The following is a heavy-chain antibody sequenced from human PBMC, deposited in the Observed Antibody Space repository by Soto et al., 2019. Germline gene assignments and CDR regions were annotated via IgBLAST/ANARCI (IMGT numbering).Heavy chain of an antibody. Sequence: SETLSLTCTVSGGSISSSTYYWRWIRQPPGRGLEWIGFIYNSGNTNYNPSLRSRVTISVDTSKNQFSLNLNSVTAADTAVYYCARDVGSSHGPGHPHYFDYWGQGTLVTVSS. CDR3: ARDVGSSHGPGHPHYFDY. V-gene: IGHV4-61*05. CDR2: IYNSGNT. CDR1: GGSISSSTYY. D-gene: IGHD2-2*01. J-gene: IGHJ4*02.